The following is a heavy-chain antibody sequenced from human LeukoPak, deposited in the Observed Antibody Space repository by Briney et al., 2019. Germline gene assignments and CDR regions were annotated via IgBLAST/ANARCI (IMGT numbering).Heavy chain of an antibody. CDR3: AKGAYDYIEIAYFDY. CDR1: GFSFNNYA. D-gene: IGHD5-12*01. V-gene: IGHV3-23*01. CDR2: IIGSSGST. J-gene: IGHJ4*02. Sequence: GGSLRLSCVASGFSFNNYAMNWVRQAPGKGLVGFSLIIGSSGSTFYADSVKGRFTISRDKSKNTLYLQMNRLRAEDTAVYYCAKGAYDYIEIAYFDYWGQGSLVTVSS.